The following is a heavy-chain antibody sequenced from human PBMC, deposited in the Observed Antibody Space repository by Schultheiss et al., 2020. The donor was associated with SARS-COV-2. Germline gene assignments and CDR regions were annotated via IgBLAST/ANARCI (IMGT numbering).Heavy chain of an antibody. CDR1: GFTFGDYA. Sequence: GGSLRLSCTASGFTFGDYAMSWVRQAPGKGLEWVGFIRSKAYGGTTEYAASVKGRFTISRDDSKSIAYLQMNSLKTEDTAVYYCTFSLSIAARLRDYWGQGTLVTVSS. CDR3: TFSLSIAARLRDY. D-gene: IGHD6-6*01. V-gene: IGHV3-49*04. J-gene: IGHJ4*02. CDR2: IRSKAYGGTT.